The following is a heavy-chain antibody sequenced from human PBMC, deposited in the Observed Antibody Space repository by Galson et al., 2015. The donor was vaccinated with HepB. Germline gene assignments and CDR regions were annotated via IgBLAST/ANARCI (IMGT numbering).Heavy chain of an antibody. Sequence: SLRLSCAASGFTFSSYGMHWVRQAPGKGLEWVAVISYDGSNKYYADSVKGRFTISRDNSKNTLYLQMNSLRAEDTAMYYCAKDLLPEQWLGPFDYWGQGTLVTVSS. CDR1: GFTFSSYG. CDR3: AKDLLPEQWLGPFDY. V-gene: IGHV3-30*18. D-gene: IGHD6-19*01. CDR2: ISYDGSNK. J-gene: IGHJ4*02.